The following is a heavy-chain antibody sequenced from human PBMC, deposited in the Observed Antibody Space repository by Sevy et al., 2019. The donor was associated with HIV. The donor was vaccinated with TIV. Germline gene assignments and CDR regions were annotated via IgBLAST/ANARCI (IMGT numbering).Heavy chain of an antibody. CDR2: IWYDGSNK. J-gene: IGHJ4*02. CDR3: ARAGRDCGADCYLDY. D-gene: IGHD2-21*02. V-gene: IGHV3-33*01. Sequence: GGSLRLSCVASGFTFSSYGMHWVRQAPGKGLEWVAVIWYDGSNKYYADYVKGRFTISRDNSKKTLYLQMNSLSAEDPAVYYCARAGRDCGADCYLDYWGQGTLVTVFS. CDR1: GFTFSSYG.